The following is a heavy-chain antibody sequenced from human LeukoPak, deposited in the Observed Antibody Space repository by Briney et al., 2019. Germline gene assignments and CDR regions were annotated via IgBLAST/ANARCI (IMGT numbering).Heavy chain of an antibody. D-gene: IGHD1-7*01. Sequence: KPGGSLRLSCAASGFTFSSYSMNWVRQAPGKGLEWVSSISTSSSYIYYADSVKGRFTISRDNARNSLSLQMNSLRAEDTAVYYCARDSEGVTGTTSWFDPWGQGTLVTVSS. CDR3: ARDSEGVTGTTSWFDP. V-gene: IGHV3-21*01. CDR1: GFTFSSYS. CDR2: ISTSSSYI. J-gene: IGHJ5*02.